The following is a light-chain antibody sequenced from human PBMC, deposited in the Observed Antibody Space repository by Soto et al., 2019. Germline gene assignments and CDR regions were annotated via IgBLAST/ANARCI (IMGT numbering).Light chain of an antibody. V-gene: IGLV2-14*03. CDR3: SSYTTSNTRQIV. CDR2: DVS. J-gene: IGLJ1*01. Sequence: QSVLTQPASVSGSPGQSITISCTGTSSEVGGNNYVSWYQHHPGKAPKLMIFDVSNRPSGVSNRFSGSKSGNTASLTISGLQPEDEADYYCSSYTTSNTRQIVFGTGTKVTVL. CDR1: SSEVGGNNY.